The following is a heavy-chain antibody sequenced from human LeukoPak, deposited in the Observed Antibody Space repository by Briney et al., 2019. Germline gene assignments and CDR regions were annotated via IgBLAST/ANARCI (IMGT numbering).Heavy chain of an antibody. Sequence: SETLSLTCTVSGGSISSYYWSWIRQSPGKGLEWIGYIYYSGSTNYNPSLKSRVTISVDTSKNQFSLKLSSVTAADTAVYYCARLVGVHYFVYWGQGTLVSDSS. CDR2: IYYSGST. J-gene: IGHJ4*02. V-gene: IGHV4-59*01. D-gene: IGHD1-26*01. CDR1: GGSISSYY. CDR3: ARLVGVHYFVY.